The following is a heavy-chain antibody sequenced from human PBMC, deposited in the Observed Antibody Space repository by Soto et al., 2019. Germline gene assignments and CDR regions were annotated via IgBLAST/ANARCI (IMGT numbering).Heavy chain of an antibody. Sequence: QLQLQESGPGLVQPSETLSLTCTVSGVSISSSTYYWSWIRQPPGKRLEWIGSIYYSGSTYYNPSLKSRVTLSVDTSKNHFSLKLSSVTAADTALYYCARHIVDYEGYWFDPWGQGALVTVSS. CDR2: IYYSGST. V-gene: IGHV4-39*01. CDR3: ARHIVDYEGYWFDP. CDR1: GVSISSSTYY. D-gene: IGHD3-22*01. J-gene: IGHJ5*02.